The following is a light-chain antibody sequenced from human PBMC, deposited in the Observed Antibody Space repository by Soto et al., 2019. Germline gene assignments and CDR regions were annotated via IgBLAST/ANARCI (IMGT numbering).Light chain of an antibody. V-gene: IGKV3-15*01. CDR2: KTS. J-gene: IGKJ5*01. CDR3: QQYYRWPIT. CDR1: QSVSSK. Sequence: EIVMTQSPATLSVSPGERATLSCRASQSVSSKLAWCQQKPGQAPRLLIYKTSTRATGVPARFSGSGSGTELTLTITSLRSEDFAVYYCQQYYRWPITFGQGTRLEIK.